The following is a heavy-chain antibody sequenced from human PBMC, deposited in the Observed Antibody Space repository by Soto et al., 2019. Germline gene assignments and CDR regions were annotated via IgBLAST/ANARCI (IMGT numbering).Heavy chain of an antibody. CDR2: IYYSGST. V-gene: IGHV4-31*01. CDR3: ARRGGRYFQH. CDR1: GGSISSGGYY. Sequence: QVQLQESGPGLVKPSQTLSLTCTVSGGSISSGGYYWSWIRQHPGKGLEWIGYIYYSGSTYYNPSFKSLVTIAVDTSKNQFSLKLSSVTAADTAVYYCARRGGRYFQHWGQGTLVTVSS. J-gene: IGHJ1*01. D-gene: IGHD3-16*01.